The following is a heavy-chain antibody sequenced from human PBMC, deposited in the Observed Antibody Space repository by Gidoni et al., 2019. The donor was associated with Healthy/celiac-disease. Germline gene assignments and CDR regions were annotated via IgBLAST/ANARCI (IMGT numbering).Heavy chain of an antibody. V-gene: IGHV4-61*02. J-gene: IGHJ3*02. CDR3: GRKIMGLDGFDI. CDR2: NYTSGST. D-gene: IGHD3-16*01. Sequence: QVQLQESGPGLVKPSQTLSLTCTVSGGSISSGSYYWSWIRQPAGKGLEWIGRNYTSGSTNYNPPPKDPSNISVEKSKDPFSLKVGYGNAGGKAGYYWGRKIMGLDGFDIWGQGTMVTVSS. CDR1: GGSISSGSYY.